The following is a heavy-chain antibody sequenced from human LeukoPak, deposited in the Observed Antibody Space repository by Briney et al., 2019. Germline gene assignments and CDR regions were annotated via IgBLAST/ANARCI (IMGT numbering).Heavy chain of an antibody. V-gene: IGHV4-34*01. Sequence: SETLSLTCAVYGGSFSGYYWSWIRQPPGKGLEWIGEINHSGSTNYNPSLKSRVTTSVDTSKNQFSLKLSSVTAADTAVYYCATSGATKHDYWGQGTLVTVSS. D-gene: IGHD6-25*01. CDR3: ATSGATKHDY. CDR1: GGSFSGYY. CDR2: INHSGST. J-gene: IGHJ4*02.